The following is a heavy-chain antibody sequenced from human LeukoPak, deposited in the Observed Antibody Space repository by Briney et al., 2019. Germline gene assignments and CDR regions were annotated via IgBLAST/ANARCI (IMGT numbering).Heavy chain of an antibody. J-gene: IGHJ4*02. V-gene: IGHV4-59*08. D-gene: IGHD1-26*01. Sequence: SETLSLTCTVSGGSFRSYYWSWIRQPPGKGLEWIGYIYYSGSTNYNPSLKSRVTISVDTSKNQFSLKLSSVTAADTAVYYCARQNPSGSYGYYFDYWGQGTLVTVSS. CDR3: ARQNPSGSYGYYFDY. CDR1: GGSFRSYY. CDR2: IYYSGST.